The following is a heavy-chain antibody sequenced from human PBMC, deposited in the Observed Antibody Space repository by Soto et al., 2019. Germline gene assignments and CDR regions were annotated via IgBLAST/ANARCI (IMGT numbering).Heavy chain of an antibody. CDR3: ARELRITMVRGRYGAFDI. CDR1: GGTFSSYA. Sequence: ASVKVSCKASGGTFSSYAISWVRQAPGQGLEWMGGIIPKFGTTNYAQKFQGRVTITADESTSTAYMELSSLRSEDTAVYYCARELRITMVRGRYGAFDIWGQGTMVTVSS. CDR2: IIPKFGTT. J-gene: IGHJ3*02. V-gene: IGHV1-69*13. D-gene: IGHD3-10*01.